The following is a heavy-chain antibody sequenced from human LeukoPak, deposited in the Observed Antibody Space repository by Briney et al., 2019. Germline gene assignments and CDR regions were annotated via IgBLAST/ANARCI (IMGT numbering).Heavy chain of an antibody. J-gene: IGHJ4*02. V-gene: IGHV3-7*01. CDR1: GFTFGSYW. Sequence: GGSLRLSCAASGFTFGSYWMSWVRQAPGKGLEWVANIEQDGSKKYYVDSVKGRFSISRDNAKNSLCLQMHSLRVEDTAVYYCAKTIGYGSGNDQAGGWGQGTLVTVSS. D-gene: IGHD3-10*01. CDR2: IEQDGSKK. CDR3: AKTIGYGSGNDQAGG.